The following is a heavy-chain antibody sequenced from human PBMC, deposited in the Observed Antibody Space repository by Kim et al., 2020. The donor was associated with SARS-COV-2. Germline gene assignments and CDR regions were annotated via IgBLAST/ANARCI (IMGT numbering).Heavy chain of an antibody. J-gene: IGHJ3*02. V-gene: IGHV4-39*07. D-gene: IGHD2-21*01. CDR3: ARGPLSDLVRAFDI. Sequence: NSTLRSRVTIAVGTSKHPFSLKLSSVTAADTAVYYCARGPLSDLVRAFDIWGQGTMVTVSS.